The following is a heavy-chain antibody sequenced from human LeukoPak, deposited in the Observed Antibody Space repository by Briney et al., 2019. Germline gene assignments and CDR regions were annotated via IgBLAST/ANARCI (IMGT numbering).Heavy chain of an antibody. V-gene: IGHV4-38-2*02. CDR1: GYSISSGYY. J-gene: IGHJ5*02. CDR3: TRDAIIYYGSGSYGPKGWFDP. Sequence: SSETLSLTCTVSGYSISSGYYWGWIRQPPGKGLEWIGNIYHSGNTYYNPSLKSRVTISVDTSKNQFSLKLRSVTAADTAVYYCTRDAIIYYGSGSYGPKGWFDPWGQGTLVTVSS. CDR2: IYHSGNT. D-gene: IGHD3-10*01.